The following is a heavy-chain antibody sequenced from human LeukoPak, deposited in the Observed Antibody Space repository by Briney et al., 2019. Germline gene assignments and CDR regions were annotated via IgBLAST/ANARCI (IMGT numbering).Heavy chain of an antibody. CDR1: GFTFSSYA. CDR3: AKLYSSSSSSSWFDP. Sequence: GGSVRLSCAASGFTFSSYAMRWVRQAPGKGLEWVLDISGSGGSTYYADSVRGRFTISRDNSKNTLYLQMNSLRAEDTAVYYCAKLYSSSSSSSWFDPWGQGTLVTVSS. CDR2: ISGSGGST. J-gene: IGHJ5*02. V-gene: IGHV3-23*01. D-gene: IGHD6-6*01.